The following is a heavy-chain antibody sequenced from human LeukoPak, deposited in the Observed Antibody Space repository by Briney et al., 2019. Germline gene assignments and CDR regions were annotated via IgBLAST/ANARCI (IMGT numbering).Heavy chain of an antibody. Sequence: SETLSLTCTVSGGSISSYYWTWIRQPPGKGLEWIGYIDHSGTTNYNPSLKSRVSISSDTSKNQFSLELSSVTAADTAVYYCARLKATVSIHAYFDSWGQGTLVTVSS. V-gene: IGHV4-59*01. J-gene: IGHJ4*02. CDR3: ARLKATVSIHAYFDS. CDR1: GGSISSYY. D-gene: IGHD4-17*01. CDR2: IDHSGTT.